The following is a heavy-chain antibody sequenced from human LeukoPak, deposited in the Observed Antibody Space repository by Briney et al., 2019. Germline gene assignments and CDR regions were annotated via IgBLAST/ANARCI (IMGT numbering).Heavy chain of an antibody. Sequence: GGSLRLSCATSGLTLSSYWMTWVRQAPGQGLEWVANINLDGSVQWYADSVKGRFTVSRDNAKNSVYLQMNSLRAEDTAVYYCAREGGVADYWGQGTPVTVSS. V-gene: IGHV3-7*01. D-gene: IGHD3-16*01. CDR2: INLDGSVQ. CDR1: GLTLSSYW. CDR3: AREGGVADY. J-gene: IGHJ4*02.